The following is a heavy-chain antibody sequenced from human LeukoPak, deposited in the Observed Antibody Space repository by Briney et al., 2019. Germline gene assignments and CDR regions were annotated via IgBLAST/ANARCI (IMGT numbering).Heavy chain of an antibody. Sequence: GGSLRLSCAASGFTFSSYEMNWVRQAPGKGLEWVSYISSSGSTIYYAGSVKGRFTISRDNAKNSLYLQMNSLRAEDTAVYYCARDALWSGSPGWFDPWGQGTLVTVSS. J-gene: IGHJ5*02. V-gene: IGHV3-48*03. CDR3: ARDALWSGSPGWFDP. CDR2: ISSSGSTI. CDR1: GFTFSSYE. D-gene: IGHD3-10*01.